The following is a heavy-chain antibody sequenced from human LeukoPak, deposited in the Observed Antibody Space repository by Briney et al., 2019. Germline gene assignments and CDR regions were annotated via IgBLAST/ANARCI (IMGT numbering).Heavy chain of an antibody. V-gene: IGHV3-48*01. CDR2: ISGGSSTI. J-gene: IGHJ4*02. D-gene: IGHD6-19*01. CDR3: ARVGSNQWLDY. Sequence: GGSLRLSCAASGFTLSSYSMNWVRQAPGKGLEWVSYISGGSSTIYNADSVKGRFTVSRDNAKNLLYLLMDTLRAEDTAVYYCARVGSNQWLDYWGQGTLVTVSS. CDR1: GFTLSSYS.